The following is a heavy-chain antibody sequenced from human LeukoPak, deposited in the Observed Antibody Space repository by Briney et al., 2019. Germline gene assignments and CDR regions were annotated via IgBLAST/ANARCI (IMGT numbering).Heavy chain of an antibody. D-gene: IGHD4-11*01. CDR2: IYYSGST. Sequence: PSETLSLTCTVSGGSISSSSYYWGWIRQPPGKGLVWIGSIYYSGSTYYNPSLKSRVTISVDTSKHQFSLKLSSVPAADTAGYYCARAPWAYGNYVHAFDIWGQGTMVTVSS. J-gene: IGHJ3*02. CDR3: ARAPWAYGNYVHAFDI. V-gene: IGHV4-39*07. CDR1: GGSISSSSYY.